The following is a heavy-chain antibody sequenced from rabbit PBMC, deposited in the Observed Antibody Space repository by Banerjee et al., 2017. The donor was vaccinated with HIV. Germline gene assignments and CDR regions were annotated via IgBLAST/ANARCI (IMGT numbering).Heavy chain of an antibody. J-gene: IGHJ3*01. V-gene: IGHV1S40*01. D-gene: IGHD6-1*01. CDR1: GFTISSSYW. CDR3: ARYSGNNGYGAATL. Sequence: QSLEESGGGLVKPGGTLTLTCKASGFTISSSYWICWVRQAPGKGLEWIACIYAGGSGNTYYASWAKGRFTISKTSSTVDLKMTSLTAADTATYFCARYSGNNGYGAATLWGQGTLVTVS. CDR2: IYAGGSGNT.